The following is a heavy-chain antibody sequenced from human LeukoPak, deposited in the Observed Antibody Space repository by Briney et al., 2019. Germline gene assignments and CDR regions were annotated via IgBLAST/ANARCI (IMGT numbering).Heavy chain of an antibody. J-gene: IGHJ6*02. CDR1: GYTFTGYY. CDR2: INPNSGGT. V-gene: IGHV1-2*04. Sequence: GASVKVSCKASGYTFTGYYMHWVRQAPGQGLEWMGWINPNSGGTNYAQKFQGWVTMTRDTSISTAYMELSRLRSDDTAVYYCAMVAGVGGPYGMDVWGQGTTDTVSS. CDR3: AMVAGVGGPYGMDV. D-gene: IGHD6-19*01.